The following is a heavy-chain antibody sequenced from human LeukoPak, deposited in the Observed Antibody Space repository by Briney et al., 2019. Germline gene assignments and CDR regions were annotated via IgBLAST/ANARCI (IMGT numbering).Heavy chain of an antibody. CDR3: ARGGASIQWFDP. Sequence: PSETLSLTCTVSGGSVTNYYWSWIRQPPGKGLEWIGYIYYSGSTKYNPSLKSRATISVDTPNNQFSLKLNSVTAADTAVYYCARGGASIQWFDPWGQGTLVTVSS. D-gene: IGHD2-2*01. V-gene: IGHV4-59*02. CDR1: GGSVTNYY. J-gene: IGHJ5*02. CDR2: IYYSGST.